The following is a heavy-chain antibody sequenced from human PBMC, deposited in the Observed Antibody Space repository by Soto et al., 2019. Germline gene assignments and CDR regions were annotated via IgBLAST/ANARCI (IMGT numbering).Heavy chain of an antibody. CDR1: GYTFSTYG. CDR3: ARMGDGPYYYYGMDV. V-gene: IGHV1-18*01. CDR2: INAYNGNT. J-gene: IGHJ6*02. Sequence: QVQLVQSGAEVKKPGASVKVSCKASGYTFSTYGISWVRQAPGQGPEWMGWINAYNGNTNYAPKLQGRITMTTDTATTTAYMELRRLRSDDTAVYYCARMGDGPYYYYGMDVWGQGTTVTVSS. D-gene: IGHD3-16*01.